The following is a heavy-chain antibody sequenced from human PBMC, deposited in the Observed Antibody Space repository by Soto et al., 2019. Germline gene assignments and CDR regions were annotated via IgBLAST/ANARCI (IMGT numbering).Heavy chain of an antibody. CDR1: GYTFTGYY. J-gene: IGHJ4*02. V-gene: IGHV1-2*02. Sequence: VASVKVSCKASGYTFTGYYMHWVRQAPGQGLEWMGWINPNSGGTNYAQKFQGRVTMTRDTSISTAYMELSRLRSDDTAVYYCARDRVVVTAIRQAYYFDYWGQGTLVTVSS. CDR2: INPNSGGT. CDR3: ARDRVVVTAIRQAYYFDY. D-gene: IGHD2-21*02.